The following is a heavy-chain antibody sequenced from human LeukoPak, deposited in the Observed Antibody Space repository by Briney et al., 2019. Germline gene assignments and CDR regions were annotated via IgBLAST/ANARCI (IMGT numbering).Heavy chain of an antibody. D-gene: IGHD6-6*01. V-gene: IGHV3-21*01. J-gene: IGHJ6*03. Sequence: GGSLRLSCAASGFTFSSFSMNWVRQAPGKGLEWVSSISSSSSYIYYADSVKGRFTISRDNAKNSLYLQMNSLRAEDTAVYYCARRHKKQLAIVARGYYYYYYMDVWGKGTTVTVSS. CDR3: ARRHKKQLAIVARGYYYYYYMDV. CDR1: GFTFSSFS. CDR2: ISSSSSYI.